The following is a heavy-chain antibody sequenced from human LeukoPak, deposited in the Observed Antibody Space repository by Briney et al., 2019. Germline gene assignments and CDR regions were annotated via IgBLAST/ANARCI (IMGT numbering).Heavy chain of an antibody. CDR2: FGGGGGPT. V-gene: IGHV3-23*01. D-gene: IGHD6-13*01. CDR3: AKDRRQLANFDY. CDR1: GFTFSSYG. J-gene: IGHJ4*02. Sequence: GGSLRLSCVASGFTFSSYGMSWVRQAPGKGLDFVSGFGGGGGPTYYADSVKGRFTISRDTSKNTLYLQMNSLRADDTAVYYCAKDRRQLANFDYWGQGTLVTVSS.